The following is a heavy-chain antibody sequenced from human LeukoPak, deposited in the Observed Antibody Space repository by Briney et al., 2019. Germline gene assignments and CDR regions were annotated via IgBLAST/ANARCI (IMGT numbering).Heavy chain of an antibody. V-gene: IGHV4-39*07. Sequence: ASETLSLTCTVSGDSISSSFYYWGWIRQPPGKGPEWIGSIYYGGGTHYNPSLKSRATIFLDTSTNQFSLRLTSVTAADTAFFCARESFEEPGTMDHWGQGTLVSVSS. CDR1: GDSISSSFYY. CDR2: IYYGGGT. CDR3: ARESFEEPGTMDH. D-gene: IGHD4/OR15-4a*01. J-gene: IGHJ4*02.